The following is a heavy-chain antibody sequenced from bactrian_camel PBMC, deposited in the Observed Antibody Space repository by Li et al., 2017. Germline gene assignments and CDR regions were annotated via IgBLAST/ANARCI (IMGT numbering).Heavy chain of an antibody. J-gene: IGHJ4*01. CDR2: IDGHGVT. V-gene: IGHV3S26*01. D-gene: IGHD2*01. CDR3: AARAGGDSSFNAQWYAY. CDR1: GYSFSNYC. Sequence: HVQLVESGGGSVQAGGSLRLSCVGSGSGYSFSNYCMGWFRQAPGKEREGVANIDGHGVTRYADSVRERFTISHDAAKNTLYLRMNSLKPEDTAMYYCAARAGGDSSFNAQWYAYWGQGTQVTVS.